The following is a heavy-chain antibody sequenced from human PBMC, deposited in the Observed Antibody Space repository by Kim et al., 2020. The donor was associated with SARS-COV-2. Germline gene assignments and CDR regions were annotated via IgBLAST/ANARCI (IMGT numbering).Heavy chain of an antibody. D-gene: IGHD3-10*01. V-gene: IGHV3-23*01. J-gene: IGHJ4*02. CDR2: ISGSGGST. CDR1: GFTFSSYA. CDR3: AKDGGGLLWFGEYGAHFDY. Sequence: GGSLRLSCAASGFTFSSYAMSWVRQAPGKGLEWVSAISGSGGSTYYADSVKGRFTISRDNSKNTLYLQMNSLRAEDTAVYYCAKDGGGLLWFGEYGAHFDYWGQGTLVTVSS.